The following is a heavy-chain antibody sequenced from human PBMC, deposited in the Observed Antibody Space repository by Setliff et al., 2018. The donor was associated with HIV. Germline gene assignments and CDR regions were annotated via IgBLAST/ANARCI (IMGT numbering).Heavy chain of an antibody. CDR2: IIPIFGTG. V-gene: IGHV1-69*13. J-gene: IGHJ3*01. D-gene: IGHD3-22*01. CDR3: ATGRHYYDSSDYPANPFDV. CDR1: GGTFNNSA. Sequence: ASVKVSCKASGGTFNNSAFNWVRQAPGQGLEWMGSIIPIFGTGNYAQNFQGRVTIIADGSTSTAYMELTSLRSEDTAVYYCATGRHYYDSSDYPANPFDVWGQGTLVTVSS.